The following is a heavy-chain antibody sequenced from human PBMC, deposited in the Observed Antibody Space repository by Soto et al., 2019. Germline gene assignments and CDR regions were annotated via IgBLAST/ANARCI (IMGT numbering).Heavy chain of an antibody. CDR2: ISSSGSTI. CDR1: GFTFSSYA. J-gene: IGHJ6*02. D-gene: IGHD3-10*01. V-gene: IGHV3-48*03. Sequence: GGSLRLSCAASGFTFSSYAMSWVRQAPGKGLEWVSYISSSGSTIYYADSVKGRFTISRDNAKNSLYLQMNSLRAEDTAVYYCARVPITMVVYGMDVWGQGTTVTVSS. CDR3: ARVPITMVVYGMDV.